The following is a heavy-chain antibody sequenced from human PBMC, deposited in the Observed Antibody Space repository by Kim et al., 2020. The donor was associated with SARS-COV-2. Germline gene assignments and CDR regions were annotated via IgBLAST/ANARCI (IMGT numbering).Heavy chain of an antibody. V-gene: IGHV3-21*01. CDR3: ARDPLRMATITYVDY. CDR2: ISSSSSYI. J-gene: IGHJ4*02. CDR1: GFTFSSYS. D-gene: IGHD5-12*01. Sequence: GGSLRLSCAASGFTFSSYSMNWVRQAPGKGLEWVSSISSSSSYIYYADSVKGRFTISRDNAKNSLYLQMNSLRAEDTAVYYCARDPLRMATITYVDYWGQGTLVTVSS.